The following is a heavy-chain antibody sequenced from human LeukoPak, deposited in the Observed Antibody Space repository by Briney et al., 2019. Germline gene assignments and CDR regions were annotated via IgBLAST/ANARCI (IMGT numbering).Heavy chain of an antibody. Sequence: SQTLSLTCAIAGDSVSSNSAAWSWIRQSPSRGLEWLGRTYYRSKWYNDYAVSVKSRITINPDTSKNQFSLQLNSVTPEDTAVYYCASGRDYWYFDLWGRGTLVTVPS. V-gene: IGHV6-1*01. J-gene: IGHJ2*01. CDR1: GDSVSSNSAA. CDR2: TYYRSKWYN. D-gene: IGHD1-26*01. CDR3: ASGRDYWYFDL.